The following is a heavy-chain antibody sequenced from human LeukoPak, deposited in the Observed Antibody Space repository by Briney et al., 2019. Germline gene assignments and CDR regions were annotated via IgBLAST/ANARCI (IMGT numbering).Heavy chain of an antibody. V-gene: IGHV1-46*01. CDR3: ARDYTASDYTPYYYYGMDV. CDR1: GYTFTSYY. D-gene: IGHD4-11*01. CDR2: INPSGGST. J-gene: IGHJ6*02. Sequence: GASVKVSCKASGYTFTSYYMHWVRQAPGQGLEWMGIINPSGGSTSYAQKFQGRVTMTRDTSTSTVYMELSSLRSEDTAVYYSARDYTASDYTPYYYYGMDVWGQGTTVTVSS.